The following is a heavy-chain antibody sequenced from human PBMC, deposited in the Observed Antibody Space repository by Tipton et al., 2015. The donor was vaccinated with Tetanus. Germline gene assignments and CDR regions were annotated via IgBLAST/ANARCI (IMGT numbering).Heavy chain of an antibody. J-gene: IGHJ6*02. Sequence: TLSLTCTVSGGSISSSSHYWTWIRQRPGKGLEWIGYVYYSGTTYFDLSLQSRLTLSVDTSRNLFSLKLTSVTAADTGIYYCAGDAGSAYAMDVWGQGTAVTVSS. CDR3: AGDAGSAYAMDV. CDR2: VYYSGTT. V-gene: IGHV4-31*03. CDR1: GGSISSSSHY.